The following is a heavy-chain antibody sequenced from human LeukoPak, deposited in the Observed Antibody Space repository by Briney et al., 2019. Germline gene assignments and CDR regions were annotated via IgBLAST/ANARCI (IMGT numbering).Heavy chain of an antibody. Sequence: SETLSLTCTVSGGSISSYYWSWIRQPPGKGLEWIGYIYYSGSTNYNPSLKSRVTISVDTSKNQFYLKLSSVTAADTAVYYCARYSMIVVVITVWVFDYWGQGTLVTVSS. CDR2: IYYSGST. V-gene: IGHV4-59*12. J-gene: IGHJ4*02. CDR3: ARYSMIVVVITVWVFDY. D-gene: IGHD3-22*01. CDR1: GGSISSYY.